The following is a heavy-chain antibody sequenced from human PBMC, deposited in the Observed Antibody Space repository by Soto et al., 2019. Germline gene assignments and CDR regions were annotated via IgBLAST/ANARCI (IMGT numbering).Heavy chain of an antibody. Sequence: GGSLRLSCAASGFTFSSYSMNWVRQAPGKGLEWVSSISSSSSYIYYADSVKGRFTISRDNAKNSLYLQMNSLRAEDTAVYYCAREQSGYHGWFDPWGQGTLVTVSS. CDR1: GFTFSSYS. J-gene: IGHJ5*02. CDR2: ISSSSSYI. CDR3: AREQSGYHGWFDP. D-gene: IGHD3-9*01. V-gene: IGHV3-21*01.